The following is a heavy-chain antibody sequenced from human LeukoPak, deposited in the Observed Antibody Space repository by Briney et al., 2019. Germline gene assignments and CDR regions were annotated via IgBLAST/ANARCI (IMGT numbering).Heavy chain of an antibody. V-gene: IGHV4-59*01. CDR1: GGSISSYY. J-gene: IGHJ6*02. D-gene: IGHD6-19*01. Sequence: SETLSLTCTVSGGSISSYYWSWIRQPPGKGLEWIGYIYYSGSTNYNPSLKSRVTISVDTSKNQFSLKLSSVTAADTAVYYCARVPVAGDYYYYGMDVWGQGTAVTVSS. CDR3: ARVPVAGDYYYYGMDV. CDR2: IYYSGST.